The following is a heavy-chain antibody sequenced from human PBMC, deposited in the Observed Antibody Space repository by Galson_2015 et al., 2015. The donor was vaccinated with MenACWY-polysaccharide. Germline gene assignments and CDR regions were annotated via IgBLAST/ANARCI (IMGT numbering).Heavy chain of an antibody. CDR3: ARAGGKYCSGGNCDFNWFDP. CDR1: GFTFSSYW. J-gene: IGHJ5*02. D-gene: IGHD2-15*01. V-gene: IGHV3-74*01. CDR2: TNGDGRAT. Sequence: SLRLSCAASGFTFSSYWMHWVRQAPGKGLVWVSRTNGDGRATGYADSVKGRFTISRDNAKNTLSLQMNSLRAEDTAMYYCARAGGKYCSGGNCDFNWFDPWGQGTLVTVSS.